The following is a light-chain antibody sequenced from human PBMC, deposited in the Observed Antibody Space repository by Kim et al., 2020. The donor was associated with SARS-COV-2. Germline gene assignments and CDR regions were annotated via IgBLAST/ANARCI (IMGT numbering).Light chain of an antibody. CDR1: SSNVGDNT. J-gene: IGLJ2*01. V-gene: IGLV1-44*01. CDR2: NTH. Sequence: GQRVTISCSGSSSNVGDNTVHWYQLLPGTAPKLLIFNTHQRPSGVPARFSASKSGTSASLAINGLQSEDEGDYFCASWGGSLNGWVFGGGTQLTVL. CDR3: ASWGGSLNGWV.